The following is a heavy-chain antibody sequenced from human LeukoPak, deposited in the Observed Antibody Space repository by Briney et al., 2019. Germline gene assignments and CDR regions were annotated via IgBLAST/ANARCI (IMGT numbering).Heavy chain of an antibody. CDR1: GGSFSAYY. J-gene: IGHJ5*02. CDR3: ARHGYDILTGYANWFDP. V-gene: IGHV4-34*01. D-gene: IGHD3-9*01. CDR2: INHSGST. Sequence: SETLSLTRAVYGGSFSAYYWSWIRQPPGKGLKCIGEINHSGSTNYNPSLKSRVTISVDTSKNQFSLKLSSVTAADTAVYYCARHGYDILTGYANWFDPWGQGTLVTVSS.